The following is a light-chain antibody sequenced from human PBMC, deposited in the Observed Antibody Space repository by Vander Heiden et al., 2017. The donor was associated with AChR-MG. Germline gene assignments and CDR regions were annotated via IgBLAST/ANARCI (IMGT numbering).Light chain of an antibody. J-gene: IGKJ3*01. CDR3: QQANSFPFT. V-gene: IGKV1-12*01. CDR2: GAS. CDR1: HNISTW. Sequence: DIQMTQSPSSVSASVGARVTITCRASHNISTWLAWYQQKPGKAPKFLISGASNLESGVPSRFSGSGSGTDFALTISSLQAEDFATYFCQQANSFPFTFGHGTKVDFK.